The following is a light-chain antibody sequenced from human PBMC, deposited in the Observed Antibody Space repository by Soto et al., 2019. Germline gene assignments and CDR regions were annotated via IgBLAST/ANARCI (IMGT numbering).Light chain of an antibody. CDR1: QNISSSY. Sequence: EIVLTQSPGTLSLSPGERATLSCKASQNISSSYLAWYQQKPGQAPRLLIYGASTRATGIPDRFTGRGSGTDFSLTISRLEPEYLAVYYCQQYGISPRTFGQGTKVDIK. CDR2: GAS. V-gene: IGKV3-20*01. CDR3: QQYGISPRT. J-gene: IGKJ1*01.